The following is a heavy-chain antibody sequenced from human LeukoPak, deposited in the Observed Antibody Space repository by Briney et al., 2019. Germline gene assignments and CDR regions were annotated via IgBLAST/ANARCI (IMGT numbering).Heavy chain of an antibody. CDR3: ARSPSYYYGSGSYVRSYYYYYMDV. CDR2: INHSGST. Sequence: PSETLSLTCAVYGGSFSGYYWSWIRQPPGKGLEWIGEINHSGSTNYNPSLKSRVTISVDTSKNRFSLKLSSVTAADTAVYYCARSPSYYYGSGSYVRSYYYYYMDVWGKGTTVTVSS. CDR1: GGSFSGYY. D-gene: IGHD3-10*01. J-gene: IGHJ6*03. V-gene: IGHV4-34*01.